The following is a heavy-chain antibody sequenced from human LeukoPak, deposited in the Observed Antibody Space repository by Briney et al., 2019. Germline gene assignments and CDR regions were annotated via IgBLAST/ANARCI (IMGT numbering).Heavy chain of an antibody. CDR2: INPNTGDP. J-gene: IGHJ4*02. CDR1: GYTFTNYA. V-gene: IGHV7-4-1*02. Sequence: ASVKVSCKTSGYTFTNYAMNWVRQAPGQGLEWMGWINPNTGDPAYAQGFTGRFVFSLDTSVSTAYLQISSLEAEDTAVYYCARAIMHLGELSLPSYWGQGTLVTVSS. D-gene: IGHD3-16*02. CDR3: ARAIMHLGELSLPSY.